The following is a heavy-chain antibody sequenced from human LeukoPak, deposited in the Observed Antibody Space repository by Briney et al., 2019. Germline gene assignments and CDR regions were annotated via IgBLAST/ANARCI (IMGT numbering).Heavy chain of an antibody. CDR3: ARDLNFWSGYYFAAFDI. J-gene: IGHJ3*02. D-gene: IGHD3-3*01. V-gene: IGHV1-18*01. CDR1: GYTFTSYG. CDR2: ISAYNGNT. Sequence: ASVKVSCKASGYTFTSYGMSWVRQAPGQGLEWMGWISAYNGNTNYAQKLQGRVTMTTDTSTSTAYMELRSLRSDDTAVYYCARDLNFWSGYYFAAFDIWGQGTMVTVSS.